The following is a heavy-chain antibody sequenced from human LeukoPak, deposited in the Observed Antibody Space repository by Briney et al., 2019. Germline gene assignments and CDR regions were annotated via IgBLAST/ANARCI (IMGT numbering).Heavy chain of an antibody. D-gene: IGHD2-8*01. CDR1: GFTFSTYW. J-gene: IGHJ4*02. Sequence: GGSLRLSCAASGFTFSTYWMSWVRQAPGKGLEWVANIQQDGSKKNYVDSVKGRFTISRDNAENSLYLQMNSLRAEDTAVYYCARDVVGMLDYWGQGALVTVPS. CDR2: IQQDGSKK. V-gene: IGHV3-7*01. CDR3: ARDVVGMLDY.